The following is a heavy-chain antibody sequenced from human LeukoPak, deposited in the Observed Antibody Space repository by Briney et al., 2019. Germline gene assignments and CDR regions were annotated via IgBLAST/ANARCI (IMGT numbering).Heavy chain of an antibody. Sequence: SQTLSHTCAISGDNVYRSTSAWSWLTKSPSRGLEWLGRTYFRSKWIHDYALSVRGRITIILDTSKNQVSLQLNSMTPEDTAIYYCARNFSPDFDYWGQGTLVTVSS. V-gene: IGHV6-1*01. CDR1: GDNVYRSTSA. D-gene: IGHD1-14*01. J-gene: IGHJ4*02. CDR3: ARNFSPDFDY. CDR2: TYFRSKWIH.